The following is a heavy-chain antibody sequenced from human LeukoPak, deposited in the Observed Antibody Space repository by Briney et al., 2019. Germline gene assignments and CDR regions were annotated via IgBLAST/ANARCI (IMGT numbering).Heavy chain of an antibody. CDR3: ARVRWLRLGVNEYYYYMDV. J-gene: IGHJ6*03. V-gene: IGHV1-8*03. CDR1: GYTFNTYD. CDR2: MNPTSGKT. Sequence: ASVKVSCKASGYTFNTYDINWVRQATGQGLEWMGWMNPTSGKTSYAQKLQGRVTITSNTSTATAQMELSSLGSEDTAVYYCARVRWLRLGVNEYYYYMDVWGKGTTVTVSS. D-gene: IGHD5-12*01.